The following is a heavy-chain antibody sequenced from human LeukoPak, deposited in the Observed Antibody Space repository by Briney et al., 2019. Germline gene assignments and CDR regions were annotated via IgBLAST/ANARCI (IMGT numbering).Heavy chain of an antibody. CDR1: GGSISDNY. J-gene: IGHJ4*02. D-gene: IGHD2-15*01. Sequence: SETLSLTCTVSGGSISDNYWSWIRQPPGNGLEWIGYAYYSGHTNYNSSLKSRVTMSLDTSKSQFSLRLSSVTAADTAVYFCARHPLATPLDYWGPGTLATVSS. CDR3: ARHPLATPLDY. CDR2: AYYSGHT. V-gene: IGHV4-59*08.